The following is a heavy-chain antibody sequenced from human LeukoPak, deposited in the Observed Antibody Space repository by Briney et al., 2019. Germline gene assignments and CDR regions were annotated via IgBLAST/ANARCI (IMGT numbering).Heavy chain of an antibody. Sequence: SGGSLRLSCAASGFTFSNYEMNWVRQAPGKGLEWVSYISNSGSTIYYADSVKGRFTISRDNAKNSLYLQMNSLRAEDTAVYYCAKDIGSYYDYWGQGILVTVSS. CDR2: ISNSGSTI. CDR1: GFTFSNYE. V-gene: IGHV3-48*03. CDR3: AKDIGSYYDY. J-gene: IGHJ4*02. D-gene: IGHD3-10*01.